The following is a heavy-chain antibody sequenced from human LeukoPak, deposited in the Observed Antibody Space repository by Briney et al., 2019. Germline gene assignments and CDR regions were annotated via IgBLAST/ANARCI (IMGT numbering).Heavy chain of an antibody. CDR2: IYYSGST. V-gene: IGHV4-39*01. J-gene: IGHJ4*02. CDR1: GGSISSSSYY. D-gene: IGHD3-10*01. CDR3: ARGGRSLLWFGELYTKNYYFDY. Sequence: SETLSLTCTVSGGSISSSSYYWGWIRQPPGKGLEWIGSIYYSGSTYYNPSLKSRVTISVDTSKNQFSLKLSSVTAADTAVYYCARGGRSLLWFGELYTKNYYFDYWGQGTLVTVSS.